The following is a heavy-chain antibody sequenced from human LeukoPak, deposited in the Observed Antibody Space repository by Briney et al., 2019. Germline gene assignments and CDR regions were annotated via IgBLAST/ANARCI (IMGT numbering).Heavy chain of an antibody. J-gene: IGHJ6*02. V-gene: IGHV1-8*01. CDR3: ARHTPMVLAPSGYYYNMDV. Sequence: ASVKVSCKASGYTFTSYDISWARQAPGQGLEWMAWMNPNNANTGYGQKFQGRVTLTKNIAINTAYMELSSLRPEDTAVYYCARHTPMVLAPSGYYYNMDVWGQGTTVTVSS. D-gene: IGHD5-18*01. CDR2: MNPNNANT. CDR1: GYTFTSYD.